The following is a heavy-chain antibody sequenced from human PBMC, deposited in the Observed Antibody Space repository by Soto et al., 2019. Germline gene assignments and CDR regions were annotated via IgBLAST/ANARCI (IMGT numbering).Heavy chain of an antibody. CDR2: ISYDGSNK. Sequence: PGGSLRLSCAASGFTFSSYGMHWVRQAPGKGLEWVAVISYDGSNKYYADSVKGRFTISRDNSKNTLYLQMNSLRAEDTAVYYCAKARYYYDSSGYPFDYWGQGTLVTVSS. J-gene: IGHJ4*02. V-gene: IGHV3-30*18. CDR1: GFTFSSYG. D-gene: IGHD3-22*01. CDR3: AKARYYYDSSGYPFDY.